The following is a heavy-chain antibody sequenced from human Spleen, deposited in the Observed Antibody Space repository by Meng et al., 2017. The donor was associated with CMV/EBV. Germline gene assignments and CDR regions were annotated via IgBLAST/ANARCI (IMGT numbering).Heavy chain of an antibody. CDR1: GGSFAGFY. D-gene: IGHD3-3*01. J-gene: IGHJ4*02. CDR3: ARDSADFWSGYTY. Sequence: LRLSCAVYGGSFAGFYWTWIRQPPGKGLEWIGAINHSGITNYNPSLKRRVFISVDTSNNQFSLRLSSVTAADTAVYYCARDSADFWSGYTYWGQGTLVTVSS. V-gene: IGHV4-34*09. CDR2: INHSGIT.